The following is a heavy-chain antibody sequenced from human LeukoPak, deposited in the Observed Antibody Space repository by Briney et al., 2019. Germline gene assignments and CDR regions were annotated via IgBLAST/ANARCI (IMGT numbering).Heavy chain of an antibody. CDR2: ISGSGGST. J-gene: IGHJ4*02. V-gene: IGHV3-23*01. Sequence: PGGSLRLSCAASGFTFSSYAMGWVRQAPGKGLEWVSDISGSGGSTYYAGSVKGRFTISRDNSESTLYLQMNSLRAEDTAVYYCARDQYSYAHAAHWGQGTLVTVSS. CDR1: GFTFSSYA. CDR3: ARDQYSYAHAAH. D-gene: IGHD5-18*01.